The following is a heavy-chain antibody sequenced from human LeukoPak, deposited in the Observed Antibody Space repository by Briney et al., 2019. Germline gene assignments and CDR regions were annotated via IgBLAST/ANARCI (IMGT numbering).Heavy chain of an antibody. CDR2: IYYSGST. D-gene: IGHD6-13*01. Sequence: PSETLSLTCTVSGGSISSYYWSWIRQPPGKGLEWIGYIYYSGSTNYNPSLKSRVTISVDTSKNQFSLKLSSVTAADTAVYYCARVGSSSWYDVGSPNYYYYYYMDVWGKGTTVTVSS. CDR3: ARVGSSSWYDVGSPNYYYYYYMDV. J-gene: IGHJ6*03. V-gene: IGHV4-59*01. CDR1: GGSISSYY.